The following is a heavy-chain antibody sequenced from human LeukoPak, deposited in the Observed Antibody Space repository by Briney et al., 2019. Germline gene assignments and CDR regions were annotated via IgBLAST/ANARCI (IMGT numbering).Heavy chain of an antibody. CDR1: GYSISSGYY. CDR3: ARGDTVTTERNGRYFDL. D-gene: IGHD4-17*01. J-gene: IGHJ2*01. V-gene: IGHV4-38-2*01. CDR2: VYHGGST. Sequence: KPSETLSLTCAVSGYSISSGYYWAWIRQPPGKGLEWIGSVYHGGSTYYNPSLKSRITISVDTSKNQFSLKLSSVTAADTAVYYCARGDTVTTERNGRYFDLWGRGTLVTVSS.